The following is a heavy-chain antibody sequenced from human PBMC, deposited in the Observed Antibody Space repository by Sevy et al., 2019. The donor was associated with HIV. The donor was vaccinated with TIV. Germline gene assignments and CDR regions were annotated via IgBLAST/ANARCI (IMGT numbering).Heavy chain of an antibody. CDR2: ISSNGGST. CDR1: GFTFSSYA. V-gene: IGHV3-64D*06. J-gene: IGHJ3*02. D-gene: IGHD6-13*01. Sequence: GGSLRLSCSASGFTFSSYAMHWVRQAPGKGLEYVSAISSNGGSTYYADSVKGSFTISRDNSKNTLYLQMRSLRAEDTAVYYCVKDQRGSSSWPDAFDIWGQGTMVTVSS. CDR3: VKDQRGSSSWPDAFDI.